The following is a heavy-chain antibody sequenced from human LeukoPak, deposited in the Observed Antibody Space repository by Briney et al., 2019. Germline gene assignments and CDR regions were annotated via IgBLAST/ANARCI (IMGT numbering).Heavy chain of an antibody. CDR3: ARGRWLQYET. J-gene: IGHJ5*02. CDR1: GESFSGDY. V-gene: IGHV4-34*01. D-gene: IGHD5-24*01. CDR2: INQSGST. Sequence: SETLSLTCGVYGESFSGDYWSWIRQPPGKGLEWIGEINQSGSTNYIPSHKSRVTISVDTSKNQFSLKLISVTAADTAVYYCARGRWLQYETWGQGTLVTVSS.